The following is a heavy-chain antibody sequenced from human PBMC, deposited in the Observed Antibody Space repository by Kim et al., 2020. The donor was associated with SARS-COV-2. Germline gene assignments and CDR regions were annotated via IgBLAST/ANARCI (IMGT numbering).Heavy chain of an antibody. D-gene: IGHD2-2*01. CDR3: ARGVIVVVPAAIGGLSAGYYYYGMDV. V-gene: IGHV4-31*03. J-gene: IGHJ6*04. CDR2: IYYSGST. Sequence: SETLSLTCTVSGGSISSGGYYWSWIRQHPGKGLEWIGYIYYSGSTYYNPSLKSRVTISVDTSKNQFSLKLSSVTTADTAVYYCARGVIVVVPAAIGGLSAGYYYYGMDVWGEGTTVTVSS. CDR1: GGSISSGGYY.